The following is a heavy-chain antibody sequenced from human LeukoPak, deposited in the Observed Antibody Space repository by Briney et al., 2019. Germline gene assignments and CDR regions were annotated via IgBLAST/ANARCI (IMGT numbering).Heavy chain of an antibody. D-gene: IGHD3-3*02. CDR1: AFTLIMYW. CDR3: AREGLATLDY. V-gene: IGHV3-7*04. Sequence: GRSLTLSCAASAFTLIMYWMSWVRPAPGKGLEWVANIKEDGGQKYYVDSVKGRFTISRDNAKNSLYLQMNSRRAEDAAIYYWAREGLATLDYWGQGTLVTVSS. CDR2: IKEDGGQK. J-gene: IGHJ4*02.